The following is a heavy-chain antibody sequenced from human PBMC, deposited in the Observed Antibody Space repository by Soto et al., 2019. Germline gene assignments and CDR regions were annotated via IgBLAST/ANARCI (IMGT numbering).Heavy chain of an antibody. CDR1: GFTFSSYA. CDR3: ARDGTSAAHDAFDI. J-gene: IGHJ3*02. V-gene: IGHV3-30-3*01. D-gene: IGHD2-2*01. Sequence: QVQLVESGGGVVQPGRSLRLSCAASGFTFSSYAMHWVRQAPGKGLEWVAVISYDGSNKYYADSVKGRFTISRDNSKNTLYLQMNSLRDEDTAVYYCARDGTSAAHDAFDIWGQGTMVTVSS. CDR2: ISYDGSNK.